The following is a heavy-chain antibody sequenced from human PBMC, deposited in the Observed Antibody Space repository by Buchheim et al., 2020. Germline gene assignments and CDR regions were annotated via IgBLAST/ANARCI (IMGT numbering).Heavy chain of an antibody. CDR2: ISSSGNTI. CDR3: ASDRYYFDY. J-gene: IGHJ4*02. Sequence: EVQLLESGGGLVQPGGSLRLSCAASGFTFSSYAMSWVRQAPGKGLEWVSYISSSGNTIYYADSVKGRFTISRGNAKNSLYLQMNSLRAEETAVYYCASDRYYFDYWGQGTL. CDR1: GFTFSSYA. V-gene: IGHV3-48*04.